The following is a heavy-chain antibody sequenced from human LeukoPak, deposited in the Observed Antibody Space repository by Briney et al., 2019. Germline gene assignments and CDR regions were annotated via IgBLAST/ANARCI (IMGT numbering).Heavy chain of an antibody. D-gene: IGHD4-11*01. CDR3: ARVRGREKDYSPGWFDP. CDR1: GYSISSGYY. Sequence: PSETLSLTFTVSGYSISSGYYWGWIRQPPGKGLEWIGSIYHSGSTYYNPSLKSRVTISVDTSKNQFSLKLSSVTAADTAVYYCARVRGREKDYSPGWFDPWGQGTLVTVSS. J-gene: IGHJ5*02. CDR2: IYHSGST. V-gene: IGHV4-38-2*02.